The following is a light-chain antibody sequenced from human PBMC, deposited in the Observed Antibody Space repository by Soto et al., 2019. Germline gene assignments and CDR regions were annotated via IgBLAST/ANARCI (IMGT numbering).Light chain of an antibody. V-gene: IGLV2-23*01. J-gene: IGLJ1*01. CDR2: EGT. Sequence: QSALTQPASVSGSPGQSITISCTGTSSDVGSYDLVSWYQHHPGTAPKLMIYEGTKRPSGVSNRFSGSKSGNTASLTISGLQAEDEADYYCRAYAGGNTLYVFGTGTKLTVL. CDR3: RAYAGGNTLYV. CDR1: SSDVGSYDL.